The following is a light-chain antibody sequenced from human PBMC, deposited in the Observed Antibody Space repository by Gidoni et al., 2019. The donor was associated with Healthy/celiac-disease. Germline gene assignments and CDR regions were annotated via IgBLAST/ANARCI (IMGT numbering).Light chain of an antibody. Sequence: DIQMTQSPSSLSASVGDRVTITCQESQDISNYLNWYQQKPGKAPKLLIYDASNLETGVPSRFSGSGSGTDFTFTISSLQPEDIETYYCQQYDNLPRTFGPGTKVDIK. CDR1: QDISNY. CDR3: QQYDNLPRT. J-gene: IGKJ3*01. CDR2: DAS. V-gene: IGKV1-33*01.